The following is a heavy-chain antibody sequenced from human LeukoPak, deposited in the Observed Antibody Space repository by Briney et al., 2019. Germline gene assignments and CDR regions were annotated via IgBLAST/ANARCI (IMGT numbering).Heavy chain of an antibody. Sequence: SETLSLTCTVSGGSISSGGYYWSWIRQHPGKGLEWIGYIYYSGGTYYNPSLKSRVTISVDTSKNQFSLKLSSVTAADTAVYYCARVQALTTVTIYYFDYWGQGTLVTVSS. V-gene: IGHV4-31*03. CDR3: ARVQALTTVTIYYFDY. CDR2: IYYSGGT. CDR1: GGSISSGGYY. J-gene: IGHJ4*02. D-gene: IGHD4-17*01.